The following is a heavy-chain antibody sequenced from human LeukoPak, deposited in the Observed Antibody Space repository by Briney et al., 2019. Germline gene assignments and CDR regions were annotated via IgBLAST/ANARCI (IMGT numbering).Heavy chain of an antibody. CDR3: ARGRWLGD. V-gene: IGHV4-59*01. J-gene: IGHJ4*02. CDR2: IYSSGST. CDR1: GGSISPFF. Sequence: SQTLSLTCTVSGGSISPFFWSWVRQPPGKGLEWIGHIYSSGSTNYNPSLKSRVTISVHTSRNQFSLKLTSVTTADTAVYCCARGRWLGDWGQGTLVTVSS. D-gene: IGHD5-24*01.